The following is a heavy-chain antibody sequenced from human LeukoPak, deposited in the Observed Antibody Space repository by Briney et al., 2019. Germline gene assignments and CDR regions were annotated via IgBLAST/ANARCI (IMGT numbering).Heavy chain of an antibody. CDR3: ARAHCSSTSCYNWFDA. CDR2: IYTSGST. CDR1: GGSISSYY. V-gene: IGHV4-4*07. Sequence: SETLSLTCTASGGSISSYYWSWIRQPAGKGLEWIGRIYTSGSTNYNPSLKSRVTMSVDTSKNQFSLKLSSVTAADTAVYYCARAHCSSTSCYNWFDAWGQGTLVTVSS. D-gene: IGHD2-2*01. J-gene: IGHJ5*02.